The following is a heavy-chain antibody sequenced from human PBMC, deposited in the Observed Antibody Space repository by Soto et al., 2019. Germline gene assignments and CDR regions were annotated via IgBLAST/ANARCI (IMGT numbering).Heavy chain of an antibody. CDR3: ARESEH. J-gene: IGHJ4*02. CDR2: ITGSAGGT. V-gene: IGHV3-23*01. D-gene: IGHD1-1*01. Sequence: PGGSLRLSCAASGFTFSNYAMSWVRQAPGKGLEWVSTITGSAGGTYYADSMKGRFTISRDNSKSTLYLQMYSLRVEDPAVYYCARESEHWGQGTLVTVSS. CDR1: GFTFSNYA.